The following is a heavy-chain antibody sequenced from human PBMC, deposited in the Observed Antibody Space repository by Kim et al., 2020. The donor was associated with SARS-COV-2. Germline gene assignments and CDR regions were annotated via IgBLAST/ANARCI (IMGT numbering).Heavy chain of an antibody. CDR1: GGSFSGYY. CDR2: INHSGST. Sequence: SETLSLTCAVYGGSFSGYYWSWIRQPPGKGLEWIGEINHSGSTNYNPSLKSRVTISVDTSKNQFSLKLSSVTAADTAVYYCARGGYSYGYVDYWGQGTLVTVSS. J-gene: IGHJ4*02. D-gene: IGHD5-18*01. V-gene: IGHV4-34*01. CDR3: ARGGYSYGYVDY.